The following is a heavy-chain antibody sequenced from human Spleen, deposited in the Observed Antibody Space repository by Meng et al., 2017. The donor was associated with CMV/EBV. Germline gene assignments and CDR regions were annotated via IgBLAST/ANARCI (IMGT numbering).Heavy chain of an antibody. CDR1: NSAA. CDR2: TYYRSKWYN. V-gene: IGHV6-1*01. Sequence: NSAAWNWIRQSPSRGLEWLGRTYYRSKWYNDYAVSVKSRITINPDTSKNQFSLQLNSVTPEDTAVYYCARAYGGIIVVVPAAPNRFDPWGQGTLVTVSS. D-gene: IGHD2-2*01. J-gene: IGHJ5*02. CDR3: ARAYGGIIVVVPAAPNRFDP.